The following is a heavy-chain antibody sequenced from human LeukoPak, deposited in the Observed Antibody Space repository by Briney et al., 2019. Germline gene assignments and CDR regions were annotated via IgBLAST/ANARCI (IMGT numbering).Heavy chain of an antibody. Sequence: PGGSLRLSCAASGFTFSSYAMSWVRQAPGKGLEWVSAISGSGGSTYYAASVKGRFTISRDTSKNTLYLQMNSLRAEDTAFYYCTKRLSLRFDAFDIWGPGTMVTVSS. D-gene: IGHD3-3*01. J-gene: IGHJ3*02. CDR2: ISGSGGST. CDR3: TKRLSLRFDAFDI. CDR1: GFTFSSYA. V-gene: IGHV3-23*01.